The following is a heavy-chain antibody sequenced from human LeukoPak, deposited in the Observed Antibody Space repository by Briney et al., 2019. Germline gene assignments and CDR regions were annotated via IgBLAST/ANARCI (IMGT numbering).Heavy chain of an antibody. Sequence: WGSLRLSCAASGFTFNTFHMNWVRQAPGKGLEWVSSITSSGTYITYADSVQGRFTISRDNAKNSLYLQMNSLRVDDTALYYCARASGGWDLDYWGHGTLVTVSS. CDR3: ARASGGWDLDY. D-gene: IGHD1-26*01. V-gene: IGHV3-21*06. J-gene: IGHJ4*01. CDR1: GFTFNTFH. CDR2: ITSSGTYI.